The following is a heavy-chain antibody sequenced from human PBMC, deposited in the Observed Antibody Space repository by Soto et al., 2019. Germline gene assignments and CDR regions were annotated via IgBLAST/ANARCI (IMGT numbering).Heavy chain of an antibody. D-gene: IGHD1-26*01. V-gene: IGHV3-23*01. CDR1: GFTFSSYA. Sequence: GGSLRLSCAASGFTFSSYAMSWVRQAPGKGLEWVSAISGSDGSTYYADSVKGRFTISRDNSKNTLYLQMNSLRAEDTAVYYCAKEQTVPGGYYYYYYGMDVWGQGTTVTVSS. J-gene: IGHJ6*02. CDR2: ISGSDGST. CDR3: AKEQTVPGGYYYYYYGMDV.